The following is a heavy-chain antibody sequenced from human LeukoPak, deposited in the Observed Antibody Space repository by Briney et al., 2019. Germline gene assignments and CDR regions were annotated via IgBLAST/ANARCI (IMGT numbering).Heavy chain of an antibody. D-gene: IGHD1-14*01. J-gene: IGHJ4*02. Sequence: KAGGSLRLSCAASGFTFSSYSMNWVRQAPGKGLEWVSSISSSSSYIYYADSVKGRFTISRDNAKNSLYLQMNSLRAEDTAVYYCARSNREFASGTGDYWGQGTLVTVSS. CDR2: ISSSSSYI. CDR3: ARSNREFASGTGDY. V-gene: IGHV3-21*04. CDR1: GFTFSSYS.